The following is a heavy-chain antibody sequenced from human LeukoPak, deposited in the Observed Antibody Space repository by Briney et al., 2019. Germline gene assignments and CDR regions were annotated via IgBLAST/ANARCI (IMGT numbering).Heavy chain of an antibody. J-gene: IGHJ5*02. CDR2: IHGDGDNI. CDR3: AGAQAGAPTDL. D-gene: IGHD1-26*01. Sequence: PGGSLRLSCAASGFPFSSYAMYWVRQAPGKGLVWVARIHGDGDNISYADSVRGRFTISRDNAKDTLYLHMNSLRPEDTAVYYCAGAQAGAPTDLWGQGTLVTVSS. V-gene: IGHV3-74*01. CDR1: GFPFSSYA.